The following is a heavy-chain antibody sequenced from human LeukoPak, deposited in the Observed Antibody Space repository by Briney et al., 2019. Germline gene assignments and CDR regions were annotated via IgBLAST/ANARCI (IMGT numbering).Heavy chain of an antibody. Sequence: PGRSLRLSCAASGFTFRRYAMHWVRQAPGKGLEWVAVISYDGSNKYYADSVKGRFTISRDNSKNTLYLQMNSLRAEDTAVYYCASDSCCGGDCYSANDYWGQGTLVTVSS. CDR1: GFTFRRYA. J-gene: IGHJ4*02. CDR3: ASDSCCGGDCYSANDY. V-gene: IGHV3-30-3*01. CDR2: ISYDGSNK. D-gene: IGHD2-21*02.